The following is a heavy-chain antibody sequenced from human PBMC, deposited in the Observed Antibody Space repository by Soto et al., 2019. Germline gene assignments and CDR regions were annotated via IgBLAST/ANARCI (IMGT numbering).Heavy chain of an antibody. J-gene: IGHJ5*02. CDR2: IKPDNGDT. V-gene: IGHV1-18*04. D-gene: IGHD5-12*01. Sequence: QLQLVQSGAEVERPGASVRVSCKAYGYPFSKYGISWIRQAPGQGLEWMGWIKPDNGDTNYAQKFQGRVTMTTDTSSNTAYMELRSLKSDDTAVYYCATGYDSGFDPWGQGTLVSVSS. CDR1: GYPFSKYG. CDR3: ATGYDSGFDP.